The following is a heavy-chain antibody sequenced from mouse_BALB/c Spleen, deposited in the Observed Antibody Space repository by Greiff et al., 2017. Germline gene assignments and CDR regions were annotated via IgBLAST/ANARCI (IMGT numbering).Heavy chain of an antibody. CDR3: ASRSLAY. V-gene: IGHV3-6*02. Sequence: VQLKESGPGLVKPSQSLSLTCSVTGYSITSGYYWNWIRQFPGNKLEWMGYISYDGSNNYNPSLKNRISITRDTSKNQFFLKLNSVTTEDTATYYCASRSLAYWGQGTLVTVSA. CDR2: ISYDGSN. CDR1: GYSITSGYY. J-gene: IGHJ3*01.